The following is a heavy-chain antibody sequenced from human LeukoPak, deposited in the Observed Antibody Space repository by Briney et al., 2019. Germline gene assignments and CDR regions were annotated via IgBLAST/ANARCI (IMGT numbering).Heavy chain of an antibody. CDR2: IWFDRSNK. D-gene: IGHD4-23*01. V-gene: IGHV3-33*01. Sequence: GGSLRLSCAASGFTFSNYDMSWVRQAPGKGLEWVAVIWFDRSNKYYADSVKGRFTISRDNSKNTLYLQMNILRAEDTAVYYCSRDYGGNLFYFDYWGQGTLVTVSS. J-gene: IGHJ4*02. CDR1: GFTFSNYD. CDR3: SRDYGGNLFYFDY.